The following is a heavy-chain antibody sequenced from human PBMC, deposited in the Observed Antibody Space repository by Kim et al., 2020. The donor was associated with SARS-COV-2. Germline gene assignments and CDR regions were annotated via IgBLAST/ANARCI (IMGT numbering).Heavy chain of an antibody. J-gene: IGHJ4*02. CDR2: IYYSGST. D-gene: IGHD2-21*01. CDR3: ARDPAHCGGDCYSS. V-gene: IGHV4-30-4*01. Sequence: SETLSLTCTVSGGSISSGDYYWSWIRQPPGKGLEWIGYIYYSGSTYYNPSLKSRVTISVDTSKNQFSLKLSSVTAADTAVYYCARDPAHCGGDCYSSWGQGTLVTVSS. CDR1: GGSISSGDYY.